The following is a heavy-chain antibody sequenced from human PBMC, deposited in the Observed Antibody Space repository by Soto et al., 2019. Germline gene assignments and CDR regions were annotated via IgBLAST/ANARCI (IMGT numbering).Heavy chain of an antibody. CDR3: ARVDPPRYWSGMDV. V-gene: IGHV3-30*04. CDR1: GFIFSSYA. D-gene: IGHD2-15*01. J-gene: IGHJ6*02. Sequence: GGSLRLSCAASGFIFSSYAMHWVRQAPGKGLEWVAVISYDGTNNYQAASVKGRFMISRDNSKKTLYLQMNSLIPEDTAVYYCARVDPPRYWSGMDVWGQGTTVTVSS. CDR2: ISYDGTNN.